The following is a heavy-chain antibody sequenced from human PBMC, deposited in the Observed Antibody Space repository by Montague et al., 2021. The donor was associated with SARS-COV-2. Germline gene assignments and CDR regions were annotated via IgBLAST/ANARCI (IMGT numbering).Heavy chain of an antibody. CDR3: ARECIAVAGDAFDI. D-gene: IGHD6-19*01. V-gene: IGHV3-30-3*01. CDR2: ISYDGSNK. Sequence: SLRLSCAASGFTFSNYAMHWVRQAPGKGLEWVAVISYDGSNKYYADSVKGRFTISRDNSKNTLYLQMNSLRAEDTAVYYCARECIAVAGDAFDIWGQGTMVTVSS. CDR1: GFTFSNYA. J-gene: IGHJ3*02.